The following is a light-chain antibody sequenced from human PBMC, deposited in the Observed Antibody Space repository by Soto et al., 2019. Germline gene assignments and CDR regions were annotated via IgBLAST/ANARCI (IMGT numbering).Light chain of an antibody. CDR2: EVT. CDR1: SSDIGGYNS. V-gene: IGLV2-8*01. CDR3: SSYADSNNMI. J-gene: IGLJ2*01. Sequence: QSALTQPPSASGSPGQSVTISCTGTSSDIGGYNSVSWYQQHPDKAPKLMIYEVTRRPSGVPDRFSGSKSGNTASLTVSGLQAEDEDDYYCSSYADSNNMIFGGGTKLTVL.